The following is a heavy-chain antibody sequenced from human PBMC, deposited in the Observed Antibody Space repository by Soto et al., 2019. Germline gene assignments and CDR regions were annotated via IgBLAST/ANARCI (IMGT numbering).Heavy chain of an antibody. Sequence: GGSLRLSCAASGVTFSSYWMSWVRQAPGKGLEWVANIRPAGSEKYYVDSVRGRFTISRDNVENSLNLQMNSLRAEAAALYYCARDEARPLGYWGQGTLVTVSS. CDR2: IRPAGSEK. J-gene: IGHJ4*02. CDR1: GVTFSSYW. D-gene: IGHD6-6*01. V-gene: IGHV3-7*01. CDR3: ARDEARPLGY.